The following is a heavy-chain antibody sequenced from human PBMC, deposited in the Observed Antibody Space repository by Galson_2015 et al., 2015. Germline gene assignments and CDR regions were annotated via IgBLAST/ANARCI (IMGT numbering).Heavy chain of an antibody. Sequence: SVKVSCKASGYTFTSYAMHWVRQAPGQRLEWTGWINAGNGNTKYSQKFQGRVTITRDTSASTAYMELSSLRSEDTAVYYCARDRPIFGVPIRDDAFDIWAQGPMVTVSS. CDR2: INAGNGNT. CDR3: ARDRPIFGVPIRDDAFDI. J-gene: IGHJ3*02. D-gene: IGHD2-8*01. CDR1: GYTFTSYA. V-gene: IGHV1-3*01.